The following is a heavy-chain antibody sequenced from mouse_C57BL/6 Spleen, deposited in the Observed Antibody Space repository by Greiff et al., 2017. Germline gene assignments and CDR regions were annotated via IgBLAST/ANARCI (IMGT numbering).Heavy chain of an antibody. J-gene: IGHJ3*01. CDR3: TTCGNSVEFAY. D-gene: IGHD2-1*01. CDR2: IDPEDGDT. Sequence: EVQLQQSGAELVKPGASVKLSCTASGFNIKDYYMHWVKQRPEQGLEWIGRIDPEDGDTEYAPKFQGKATMTADTSSNTAYLRLSSLTSEDSAVSYGTTCGNSVEFAYWGQGTLVTVSA. V-gene: IGHV14-1*01. CDR1: GFNIKDYY.